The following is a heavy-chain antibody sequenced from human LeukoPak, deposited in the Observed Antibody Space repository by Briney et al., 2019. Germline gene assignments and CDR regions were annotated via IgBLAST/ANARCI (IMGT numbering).Heavy chain of an antibody. Sequence: GGSLRLSCAASGFTFSDYYMSWIRQAPGKGLEWVSYISSSGSTIYYADSVKGRFTISRDNAKNSLYLQMISLRAEDTAVYYCARDKRLPWSGYYLNYYYYMDVWGKGTTVTVSS. D-gene: IGHD3-3*01. V-gene: IGHV3-11*04. J-gene: IGHJ6*03. CDR1: GFTFSDYY. CDR3: ARDKRLPWSGYYLNYYYYMDV. CDR2: ISSSGSTI.